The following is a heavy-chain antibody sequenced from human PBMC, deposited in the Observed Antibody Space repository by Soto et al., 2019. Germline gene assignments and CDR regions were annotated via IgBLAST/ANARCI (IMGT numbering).Heavy chain of an antibody. V-gene: IGHV3-33*01. D-gene: IGHD2-2*02. CDR3: ARELGYCSSTSCYKGYYGMDV. CDR2: IGYEGSNK. CDR1: GFTFSSYG. J-gene: IGHJ6*02. Sequence: QLQLVESGGGVVQPGRSLRLSCAASGFTFSSYGMHWVRQAPGKGLEGVAVIGYEGSNKYYADSVKGRFIISRDNSKNTLYLQMNSLRAEDTAVYYCARELGYCSSTSCYKGYYGMDVWGPGTTVTVS.